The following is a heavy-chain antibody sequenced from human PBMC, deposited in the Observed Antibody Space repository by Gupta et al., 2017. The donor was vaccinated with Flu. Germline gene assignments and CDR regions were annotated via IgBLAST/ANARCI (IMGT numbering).Heavy chain of an antibody. V-gene: IGHV3-9*01. CDR2: MSWNGGSI. D-gene: IGHD3-22*01. CDR3: AKDIRXVDESSDSGRFDY. CDR1: GFIFDDYA. Sequence: EVQLVESGGGLVQPGRSLRLSCAASGFIFDDYAIHWVRQAPGKGLEWVSGMSWNGGSIGYEESGKVRCTISRENAKNSLDRQMNRLRAEEKELXYXAKDIRXVDESSDSGRFDYWGQGTLVTVSS. J-gene: IGHJ4*02.